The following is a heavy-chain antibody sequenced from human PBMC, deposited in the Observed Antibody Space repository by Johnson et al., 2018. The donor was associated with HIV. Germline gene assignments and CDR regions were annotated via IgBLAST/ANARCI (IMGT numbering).Heavy chain of an antibody. CDR1: GFTFDDYA. J-gene: IGHJ3*02. CDR2: ISWNSGSI. Sequence: EVQLVESGGGVVQPGRSLRLSCAASGFTFDDYAMHWVRQAPGKGLEWVSGISWNSGSIGYADSVKGRFTISRDNAKNSLYLQMNSLRAEDTALYYCAILYYYGSGSIISPAFTIWGQGTMVTVSS. V-gene: IGHV3-9*01. CDR3: AILYYYGSGSIISPAFTI. D-gene: IGHD3-10*01.